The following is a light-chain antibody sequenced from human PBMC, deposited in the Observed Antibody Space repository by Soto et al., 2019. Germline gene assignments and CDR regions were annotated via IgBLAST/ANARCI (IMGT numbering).Light chain of an antibody. Sequence: EVLLTQSQATLSLSPGERATLSCRAIERLSSVYLAWYQQRPGQPPRLLIYGAFNRATGIPARFSGSGSGTDFTLTISSLEPEDSAVYYCQQRNVWPPVTFGQGTRLEI. CDR2: GAF. V-gene: IGKV3-11*01. CDR1: ERLSSVY. J-gene: IGKJ5*01. CDR3: QQRNVWPPVT.